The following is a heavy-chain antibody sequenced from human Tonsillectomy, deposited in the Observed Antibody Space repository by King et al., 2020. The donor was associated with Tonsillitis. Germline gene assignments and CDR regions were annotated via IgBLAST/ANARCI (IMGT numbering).Heavy chain of an antibody. D-gene: IGHD6-19*01. CDR3: AKDSGSGWYADYFDY. V-gene: IGHV3-30*02. J-gene: IGHJ4*02. CDR2: IRYDGSNK. CDR1: GFTFSSYG. Sequence: QLVQSGGGVVQPGGSLRLSCVASGFTFSSYGMHWVRQAPGKELEWVAFIRYDGSNKYNADSAKGRFTISRDNSKNTVYLQMNSLRAEDTAVYYCAKDSGSGWYADYFDYWGQGTLVTVSS.